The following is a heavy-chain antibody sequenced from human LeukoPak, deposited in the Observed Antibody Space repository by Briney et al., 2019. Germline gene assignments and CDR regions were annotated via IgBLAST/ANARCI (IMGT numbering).Heavy chain of an antibody. D-gene: IGHD1-26*01. J-gene: IGHJ4*02. CDR2: IWYDGSNK. V-gene: IGHV3-33*06. CDR3: AKDLGWELSGFDY. CDR1: GFTFSSYG. Sequence: HSGGSLRLSCAASGFTFSSYGMHWVRQAPGKGLEWVAVIWYDGSNKYYADSVKGRFTISRDNSKNTLYLQMNSLRAEDTAVYYCAKDLGWELSGFDYWGQGTLVTVSS.